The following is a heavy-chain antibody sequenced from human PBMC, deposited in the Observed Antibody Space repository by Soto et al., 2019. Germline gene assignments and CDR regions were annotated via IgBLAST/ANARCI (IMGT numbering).Heavy chain of an antibody. Sequence: DVQLLDSGGGLVQPGGSLRLSCAASGFTFNNYAMSWVRQAPGKGREWVSTISVSGANTYYADSVKGRFTIPRDDSKNTLYLQMNSLGAEDTAVYYCAKDLGLGVIAGYPHDCWGQGTLVTVSS. CDR2: ISVSGANT. CDR3: AKDLGLGVIAGYPHDC. J-gene: IGHJ4*02. D-gene: IGHD3-9*01. CDR1: GFTFNNYA. V-gene: IGHV3-23*01.